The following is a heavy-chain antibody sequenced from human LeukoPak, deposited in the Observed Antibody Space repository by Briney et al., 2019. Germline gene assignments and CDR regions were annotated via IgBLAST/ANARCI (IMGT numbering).Heavy chain of an antibody. CDR3: ARDIVVVPAAIHMDV. CDR2: ISGYNGNT. V-gene: IGHV1-18*01. D-gene: IGHD2-2*01. CDR1: GYTFTTYG. Sequence: ASVKVSCKASGYTFTTYGISWVRQAPGQGLEWMGWISGYNGNTNFAQKLQGRVTMTTDTSTNTAYMELRSLRSDDTAVYYCARDIVVVPAAIHMDVWAKGPRSPSP. J-gene: IGHJ6*02.